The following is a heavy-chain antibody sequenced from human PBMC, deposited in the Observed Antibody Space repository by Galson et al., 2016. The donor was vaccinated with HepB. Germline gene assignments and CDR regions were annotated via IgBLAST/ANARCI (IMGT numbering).Heavy chain of an antibody. D-gene: IGHD2-8*02. CDR1: GYSFTSYW. CDR3: ASRGETRLPLGVSSVESGAPPMYDWFDP. J-gene: IGHJ5*02. CDR2: IYPGDSQT. Sequence: QSGAEVKKPGESLRISRKGSGYSFTSYWISWVRQMPGKGLEWMGMIYPGDSQTRYSPSFQGQVTISADKSISTAYLQWSSLKATDTAIYYCASRGETRLPLGVSSVESGAPPMYDWFDPWGQGTLVTVSS. V-gene: IGHV5-51*01.